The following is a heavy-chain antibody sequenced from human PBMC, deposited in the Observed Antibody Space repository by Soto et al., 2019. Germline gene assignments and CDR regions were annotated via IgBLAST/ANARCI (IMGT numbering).Heavy chain of an antibody. J-gene: IGHJ3*02. D-gene: IGHD3-3*01. CDR3: ARDRVGGLRFLEWLPDFDAFDI. CDR1: GDSVSSNSAA. CDR2: THYRSKWYN. V-gene: IGHV6-1*01. Sequence: SQTLSLTCAISGDSVSSNSAAWNWIRQSPSRGLEWLGRTHYRSKWYNDYAVSVKSRITINPDTSKNQFSLQLNSVTPEDTAVYYCARDRVGGLRFLEWLPDFDAFDIWGQGTMVTVSS.